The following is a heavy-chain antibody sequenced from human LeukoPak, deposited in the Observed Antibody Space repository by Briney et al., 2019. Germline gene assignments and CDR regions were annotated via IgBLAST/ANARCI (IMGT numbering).Heavy chain of an antibody. D-gene: IGHD2-2*01. J-gene: IGHJ3*02. Sequence: ASVKVSCKASGYTFTSYYMHWVRQAPGQGLEWMGIINPSGGSTSYAQKFQGRVTMTRDMSTSTVYMELSSLRSEDTAVYYCARELRGGYCSSTSCWNDAFDIWGQGTMVTVSS. CDR3: ARELRGGYCSSTSCWNDAFDI. CDR1: GYTFTSYY. V-gene: IGHV1-46*01. CDR2: INPSGGST.